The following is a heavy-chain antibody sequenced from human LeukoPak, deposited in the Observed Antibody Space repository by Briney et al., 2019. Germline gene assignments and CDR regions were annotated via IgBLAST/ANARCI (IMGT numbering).Heavy chain of an antibody. Sequence: SQTLSLTCAVSGGSISRGGYSWSWIRQPPGKGLEWIGYIYHSGSTYYNPSLKSRVTISVYRSKNQFCLKLRSVTAAAQAWYYCYRARQSYYDSSCYVSPNKYFDYWGQGTLVTVSS. CDR1: GGSISRGGYS. D-gene: IGHD3-22*01. V-gene: IGHV4-30-2*01. CDR2: IYHSGST. J-gene: IGHJ4*02. CDR3: YRARQSYYDSSCYVSPNKYFDY.